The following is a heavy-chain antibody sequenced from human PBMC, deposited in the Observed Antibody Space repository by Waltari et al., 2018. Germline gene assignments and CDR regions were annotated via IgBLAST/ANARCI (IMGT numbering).Heavy chain of an antibody. V-gene: IGHV4-34*01. CDR1: GGSFSGYS. CDR3: ARGIGVATIGGNWFDP. D-gene: IGHD5-12*01. J-gene: IGHJ5*02. Sequence: QVQLQQWGAGLLKPSETLSLTCAVDGGSFSGYSWSWIRQPPGKGLEWIGEVNHSGSTNYNPSLKSRVTISVDTSKNQFSLKLSSVTAADTAVYYCARGIGVATIGGNWFDPWGQGTLVTVSS. CDR2: VNHSGST.